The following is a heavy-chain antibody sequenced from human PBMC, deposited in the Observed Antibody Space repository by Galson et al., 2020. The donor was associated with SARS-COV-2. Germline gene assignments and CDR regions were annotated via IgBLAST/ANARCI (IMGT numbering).Heavy chain of an antibody. V-gene: IGHV3-53*01. J-gene: IGHJ5*02. CDR1: GFTVSSNY. CDR2: IYSGGST. CDR3: ARGRAAAGSFGWFDP. D-gene: IGHD6-13*01. Sequence: GESLKISCAASGFTVSSNYMSWVRQAPGKGLEWVSVIYSGGSTYYADSVKGRFTISRDNSKNTLYLQMNSLRAEDTAVYYCARGRAAAGSFGWFDPWGQGTLVTVSS.